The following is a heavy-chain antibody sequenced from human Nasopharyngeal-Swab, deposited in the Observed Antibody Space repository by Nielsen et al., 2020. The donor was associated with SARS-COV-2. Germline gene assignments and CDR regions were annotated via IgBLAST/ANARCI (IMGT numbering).Heavy chain of an antibody. J-gene: IGHJ3*02. D-gene: IGHD3-3*01. CDR3: ARGGGLRYYDFWSGYSQTSDAFDI. V-gene: IGHV4-59*01. Sequence: SETLSLTCTVSGGSISSYYWSWIRQPPGKGLEWIGYIYYSESTNYNPSLKSRVTISVDTSKNQFSLKLSSVTAADTAVYYCARGGGLRYYDFWSGYSQTSDAFDIWGQGTMVTVSS. CDR2: IYYSEST. CDR1: GGSISSYY.